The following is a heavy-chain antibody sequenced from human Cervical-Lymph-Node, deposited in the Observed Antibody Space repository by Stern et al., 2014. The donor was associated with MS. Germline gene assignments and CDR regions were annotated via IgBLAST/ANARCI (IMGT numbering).Heavy chain of an antibody. V-gene: IGHV3-30*04. CDR3: AKGGSGSYLD. Sequence: VQLVESGGGVVQPGRSLRLSCAASGFIFRNYAAHWVCQPPGKGLEWVAIISFDGRDKYYTDSVKGRFTVSRDNSKNRLYLEMNSLRLEDTAVYYCAKGGSGSYLDWGQGSLVTVSS. CDR1: GFIFRNYA. D-gene: IGHD1-26*01. J-gene: IGHJ4*02. CDR2: ISFDGRDK.